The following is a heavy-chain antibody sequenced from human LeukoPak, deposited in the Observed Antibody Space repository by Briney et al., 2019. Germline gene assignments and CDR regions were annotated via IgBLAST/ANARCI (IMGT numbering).Heavy chain of an antibody. CDR2: ITSSSSTI. Sequence: PGGSLRLSCAASGFTFSTYSMNWVRQAPGEGLEWLSYITSSSSTIYYADSVQGRFTISRDNAKSSLCLQMNSLRVEDTAVYYCARDRVGAYWGQGTLVTVSS. V-gene: IGHV3-48*01. CDR1: GFTFSTYS. D-gene: IGHD1-26*01. J-gene: IGHJ4*02. CDR3: ARDRVGAY.